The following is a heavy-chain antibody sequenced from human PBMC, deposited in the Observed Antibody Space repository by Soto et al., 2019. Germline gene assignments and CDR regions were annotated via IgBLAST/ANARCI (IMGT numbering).Heavy chain of an antibody. Sequence: QVQLVQSGAEVKKPGASVKVSCKASGGTFSSYAISWVRQAPGQGLEWMGGIIPNFGTANYAQKFQGRVTMTAHESTSTAYMELRSLRSEDTGVYCCARPTSYSNSLRGHAFDNWGQGTMVTVSS. V-gene: IGHV1-69*01. J-gene: IGHJ3*02. CDR3: ARPTSYSNSLRGHAFDN. CDR1: GGTFSSYA. D-gene: IGHD4-4*01. CDR2: IIPNFGTA.